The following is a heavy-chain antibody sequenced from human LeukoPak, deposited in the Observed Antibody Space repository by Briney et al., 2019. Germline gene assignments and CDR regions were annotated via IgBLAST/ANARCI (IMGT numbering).Heavy chain of an antibody. CDR3: ATSGVHYGSGSYSSHNWFDP. CDR1: GYTLPELS. CDR2: FDPEDGET. D-gene: IGHD3-10*01. V-gene: IGHV1-24*01. J-gene: IGHJ5*02. Sequence: ASVRVSCKVSGYTLPELSMHGVRQPPAKGLEWMVGFDPEDGETIYAQKFQGRVTMTEDTSTDTAYMELSSVRSEDTAVYYCATSGVHYGSGSYSSHNWFDPWVQGTLVTVSS.